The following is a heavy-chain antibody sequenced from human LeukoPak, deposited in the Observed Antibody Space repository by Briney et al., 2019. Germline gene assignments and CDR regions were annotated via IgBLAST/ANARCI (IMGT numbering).Heavy chain of an antibody. D-gene: IGHD3-3*01. Sequence: GGSLRLSCAASGFTFSSYAMHWVRQAPGKGLEWVAVISYDGSNKYYADSVKGRFTISRDNSKNTLYLQMNSLRAEDTAVYYCARGGGFLYGCDYWGQGTLVTVSS. CDR3: ARGGGFLYGCDY. J-gene: IGHJ4*02. CDR1: GFTFSSYA. V-gene: IGHV3-30*04. CDR2: ISYDGSNK.